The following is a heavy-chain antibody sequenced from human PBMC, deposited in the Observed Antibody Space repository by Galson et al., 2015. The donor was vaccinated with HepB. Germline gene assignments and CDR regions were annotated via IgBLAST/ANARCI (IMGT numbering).Heavy chain of an antibody. J-gene: IGHJ5*02. D-gene: IGHD2-21*02. V-gene: IGHV1-58*01. CDR3: AADFYCGGDCYPGPGWFDP. Sequence: SVKVSCKASGFTFTSSAVQWVRQARGQRLEWIGWIVVGSGNTNYAQKFQERATITRDMSTSTAYMELSSLRSEDTAVYYCAADFYCGGDCYPGPGWFDPWGQGTLVTVSS. CDR1: GFTFTSSA. CDR2: IVVGSGNT.